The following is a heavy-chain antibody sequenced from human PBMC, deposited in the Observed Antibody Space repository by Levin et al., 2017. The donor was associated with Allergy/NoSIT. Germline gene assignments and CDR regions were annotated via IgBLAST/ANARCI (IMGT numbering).Heavy chain of an antibody. D-gene: IGHD3-3*01. CDR1: GFIFTNYW. Sequence: TGESLKISCAPSGFIFTNYWMRWIRQVPGKGLEWVASVSQDGNEKYYVDSVKGRFTISRDNAKNSLYLQMNSLRAEDTAVYYCARTITVSGAVAYMDVWGEGTTVTVSS. V-gene: IGHV3-7*03. J-gene: IGHJ6*03. CDR3: ARTITVSGAVAYMDV. CDR2: VSQDGNEK.